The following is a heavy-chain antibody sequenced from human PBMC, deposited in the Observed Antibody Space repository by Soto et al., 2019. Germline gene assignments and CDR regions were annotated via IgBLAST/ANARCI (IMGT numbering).Heavy chain of an antibody. D-gene: IGHD3-9*01. CDR3: ARIVRGYYDILPGYSHHNWFDP. CDR2: IFSNDEK. V-gene: IGHV2-26*01. CDR1: GFSLSNARMG. J-gene: IGHJ5*02. Sequence: QVTLKESGPVLVKPTETLTLTCTVSGFSLSNARMGVSWIRQPPGKALEWLAHIFSNDEKSYSTSLKSRLTISKHTSKSQVVLTMTNMDPVDTATYYCARIVRGYYDILPGYSHHNWFDPWGQGTLVTVSS.